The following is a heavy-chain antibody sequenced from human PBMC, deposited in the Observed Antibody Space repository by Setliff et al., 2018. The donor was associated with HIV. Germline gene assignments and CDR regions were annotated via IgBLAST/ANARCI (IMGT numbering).Heavy chain of an antibody. J-gene: IGHJ4*02. CDR3: ARGYPTERIFDY. Sequence: SETLSLTCTVSGYSISSGYHWGWIRQPPGKGLEWIGHIYTSGSTNYNPSLKSRVTISVDTSKNQFSLKLSSVTAADTAVYYCARGYPTERIFDYWGQGTLVTVSS. CDR1: GYSISSGYH. V-gene: IGHV4-38-2*02. D-gene: IGHD1-1*01. CDR2: IYTSGST.